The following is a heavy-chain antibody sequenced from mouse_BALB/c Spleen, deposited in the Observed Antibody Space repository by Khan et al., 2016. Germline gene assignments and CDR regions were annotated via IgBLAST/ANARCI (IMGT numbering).Heavy chain of an antibody. J-gene: IGHJ4*01. Sequence: EVQLQESGPDLVKPSQSLSLNRTVTGYSINSDYAWNWIRQFPENKLEWMGYISFSGSPSYNPSLKSRISITRDTSKNQFFLQLNSVTTEDTATYYCVRSPYYGYDDAMDYGGRGTTVTVSS. D-gene: IGHD1-2*01. CDR1: GYSINSDYA. V-gene: IGHV3-2*02. CDR3: VRSPYYGYDDAMDY. CDR2: ISFSGSP.